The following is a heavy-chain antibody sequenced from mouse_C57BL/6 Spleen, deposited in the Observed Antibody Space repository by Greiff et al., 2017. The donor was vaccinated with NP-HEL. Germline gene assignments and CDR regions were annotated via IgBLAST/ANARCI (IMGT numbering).Heavy chain of an antibody. CDR1: GYTFTSYW. Sequence: QVQLQQPGAELVMPGASVKLSCKASGYTFTSYWMHWVKQRPGQGLEWIGEIDPSDSYTNYNQKFKGKSTLTVDKSSSTAYMQLRSLTSEDSAVYYCARGGDRGTWFAYWGQGTLVTVSA. D-gene: IGHD3-2*01. J-gene: IGHJ3*01. CDR2: IDPSDSYT. V-gene: IGHV1-69*01. CDR3: ARGGDRGTWFAY.